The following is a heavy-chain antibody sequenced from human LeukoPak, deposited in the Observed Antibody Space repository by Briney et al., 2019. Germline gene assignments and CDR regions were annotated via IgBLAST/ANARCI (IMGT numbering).Heavy chain of an antibody. CDR2: IYSGGST. V-gene: IGHV3-66*01. J-gene: IGHJ4*01. Sequence: GGSLRLSCVVSGATVNSNYMSWVRQAPGKGLEWVSVIYSGGSTYYADSVKGRFAISRDISKNTLYLQMNDLRAEDTAVYYCARDFSGYWGQGTLVTVSS. D-gene: IGHD3-10*01. CDR1: GATVNSNY. CDR3: ARDFSGY.